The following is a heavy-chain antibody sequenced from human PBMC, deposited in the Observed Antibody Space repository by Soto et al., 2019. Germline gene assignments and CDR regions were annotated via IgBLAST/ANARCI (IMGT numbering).Heavy chain of an antibody. Sequence: GGSLRLSCAASGFTFSSYSMNWVRQAPGKGLEWVSYISSSSSTIYYADSVKGRFTISRDNSKNTLYLQMNSLRAEDTAVYYCARETAGYYGMDVWGQGTTVTVSS. J-gene: IGHJ6*02. CDR3: ARETAGYYGMDV. CDR2: ISSSSSTI. CDR1: GFTFSSYS. V-gene: IGHV3-48*01.